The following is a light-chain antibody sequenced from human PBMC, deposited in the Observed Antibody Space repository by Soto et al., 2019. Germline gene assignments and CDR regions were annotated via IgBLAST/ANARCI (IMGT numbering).Light chain of an antibody. CDR2: DAS. J-gene: IGKJ1*01. CDR1: QSVSSY. V-gene: IGKV3-11*01. CDR3: QQRSNWPWT. Sequence: EIVLTHSPATLSLSPWERATLSSRASQSVSSYLAWYQQKPGQAPRLLIYDASNRATGIPARFSGSGSGTDFTLTISSLEPEDFAVYYCQQRSNWPWTFGQGTKVDIK.